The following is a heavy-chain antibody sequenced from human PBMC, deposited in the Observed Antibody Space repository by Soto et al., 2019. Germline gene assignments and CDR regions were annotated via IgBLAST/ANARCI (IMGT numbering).Heavy chain of an antibody. V-gene: IGHV4-39*01. D-gene: IGHD3-22*01. CDR2: IYYSGST. CDR1: GGSISSSSYY. Sequence: PSETLSLTCTVAGGSISSSSYYWGWNRQPPGKGLEWIGSIYYSGSTYYNPSLKSRVTISVDTSKNQFSLKLSSVTAADTAVYYCARRDYYDSSGYYYPYYFDFWGQGTLVTVSS. J-gene: IGHJ4*02. CDR3: ARRDYYDSSGYYYPYYFDF.